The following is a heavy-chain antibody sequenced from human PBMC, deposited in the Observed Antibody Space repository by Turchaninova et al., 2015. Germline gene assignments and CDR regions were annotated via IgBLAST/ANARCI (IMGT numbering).Heavy chain of an antibody. J-gene: IGHJ5*02. CDR1: GFTFSSYS. D-gene: IGHD4-23*01. V-gene: IGHV3-21*05. CDR3: ARDLTPSRSTLNRNSWFDP. Sequence: EVQLVESGGGLVKPGGSLRLYCAASGFTFSSYSRKWVRQDQGTGLAWVAYSSRSSSYNDYADTVKGRFTIPRDNANNSLYLKMNSLRAEETAVYYCARDLTPSRSTLNRNSWFDPWGQGTLVTVSS. CDR2: SSRSSSYN.